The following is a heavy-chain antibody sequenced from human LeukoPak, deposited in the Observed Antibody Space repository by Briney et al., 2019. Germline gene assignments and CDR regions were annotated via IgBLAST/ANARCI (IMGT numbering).Heavy chain of an antibody. CDR3: ARKANYYSFFDL. D-gene: IGHD3-10*01. J-gene: IGHJ2*01. CDR1: GGSISSYY. Sequence: SETLSLTCTVSGGSISSYYWGWIRQPPGKGLEWIGYIYSSGSTNYNPSLKSRVTISVDTSKNQFSLKLTSVTAADTAVYFCARKANYYSFFDLWGRGTLVTVSS. CDR2: IYSSGST. V-gene: IGHV4-4*09.